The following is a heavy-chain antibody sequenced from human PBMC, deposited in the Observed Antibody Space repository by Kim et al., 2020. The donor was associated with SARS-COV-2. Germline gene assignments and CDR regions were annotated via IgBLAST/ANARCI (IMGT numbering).Heavy chain of an antibody. Sequence: GGSPRLSCAVSGFTFSYYAMSWVRQAPGKGLEWVSGISGSGGSTWYPDSVKGRFTISRDNSKNTLYLQMNSLRAEDTAVYYCAKDGSGWAFDIWGQGTMVTVSS. D-gene: IGHD6-19*01. J-gene: IGHJ3*02. CDR1: GFTFSYYA. CDR2: ISGSGGST. V-gene: IGHV3-23*01. CDR3: AKDGSGWAFDI.